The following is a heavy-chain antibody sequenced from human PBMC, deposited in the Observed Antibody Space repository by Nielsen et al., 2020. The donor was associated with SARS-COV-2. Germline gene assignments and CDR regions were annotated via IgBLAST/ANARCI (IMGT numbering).Heavy chain of an antibody. CDR1: GFTFDDYA. CDR2: INSDGSST. CDR3: ACASWFDP. Sequence: GESLKISCAASGFTFDDYAMHWVRQAPGKGLVWVSRINSDGSSTSYADSVKGRFTISRDNAKNTLYLQMNSLRAEDTAVYYCACASWFDPWGQGTLVTVSS. J-gene: IGHJ5*02. V-gene: IGHV3-74*01.